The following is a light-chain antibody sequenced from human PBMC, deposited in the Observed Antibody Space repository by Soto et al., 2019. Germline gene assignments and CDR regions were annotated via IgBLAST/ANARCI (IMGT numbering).Light chain of an antibody. CDR1: QSVSTRY. Sequence: ESMLTQSPGTLSLSPGERATLSCRASQSVSTRYLAWYQQKPGQAPRLLIYGASIRATGIPYRFSGSGSGTDFTLTISRLEPEDFAVYYCHQFGSSPPAFTFGQGTKLEI. CDR3: HQFGSSPPAFT. V-gene: IGKV3-20*01. J-gene: IGKJ2*01. CDR2: GAS.